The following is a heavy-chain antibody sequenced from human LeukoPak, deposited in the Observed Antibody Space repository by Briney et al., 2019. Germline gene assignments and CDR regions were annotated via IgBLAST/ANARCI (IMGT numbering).Heavy chain of an antibody. V-gene: IGHV4-38-2*02. CDR3: ARFGTRDNCCHPGIDT. Sequence: PSETLSLTCTVYGYSLSSGFYWGWIRQPPGTGLEWVATVFHRGDVYYNPSLVRRVTISMDTSKNQLSLRLNSVTAADTALYYCARFGTRDNCCHPGIDTWGQGAPVTVSS. J-gene: IGHJ5*02. D-gene: IGHD1-1*01. CDR2: VFHRGDV. CDR1: GYSLSSGFY.